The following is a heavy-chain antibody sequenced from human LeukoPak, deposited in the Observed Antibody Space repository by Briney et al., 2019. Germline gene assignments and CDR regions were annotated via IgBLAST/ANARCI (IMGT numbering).Heavy chain of an antibody. CDR3: VRDNAAADGALDY. CDR1: GFTFSSHG. CDR2: IWYDGSHR. Sequence: GRSLRLSCVASGFTFSSHGMHWVRQALGKGLEWVAVIWYDGSHRYYPDSVKGRFTISRDNSKNTLFLQMDSLRVDDTAVYYCVRDNAAADGALDYWGQGSLVTVSS. D-gene: IGHD5-24*01. J-gene: IGHJ4*02. V-gene: IGHV3-33*01.